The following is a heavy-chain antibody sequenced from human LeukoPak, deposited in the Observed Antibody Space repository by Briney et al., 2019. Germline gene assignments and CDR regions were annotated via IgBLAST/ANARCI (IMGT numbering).Heavy chain of an antibody. CDR3: ARGYCNSTSCYYFDF. J-gene: IGHJ4*02. V-gene: IGHV1-3*04. CDR1: GYTFTRNA. Sequence: ASVKVSCKASGYTFTRNAMHWVRQALGQRLEWMGWINTGNGNTKYSQKFHDRVTITRDTSANTAYMELSSLRSEDTAVYYCARGYCNSTSCYYFDFWGQGTLVTVSS. CDR2: INTGNGNT. D-gene: IGHD2-2*01.